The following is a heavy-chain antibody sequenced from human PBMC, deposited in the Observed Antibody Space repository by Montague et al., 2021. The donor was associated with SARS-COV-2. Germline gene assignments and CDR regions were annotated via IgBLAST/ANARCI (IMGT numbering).Heavy chain of an antibody. CDR1: GFTFSSYA. CDR2: ISYDGSNK. V-gene: IGHV3-30*04. J-gene: IGHJ4*02. CDR3: ASGYDLLTGYYPFDH. Sequence: SLRLSCAASGFTFSSYAMHWVRQAPGKGLEWVAVISYDGSNKYYADSVKGRFTISRDNSKNTLYLQMNSLRAEDTAVYYCASGYDLLTGYYPFDHWGQGTLVTVSS. D-gene: IGHD3-9*01.